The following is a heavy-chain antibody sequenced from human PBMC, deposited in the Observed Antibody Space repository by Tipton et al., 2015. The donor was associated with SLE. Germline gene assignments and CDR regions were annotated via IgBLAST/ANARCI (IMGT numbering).Heavy chain of an antibody. J-gene: IGHJ4*02. CDR3: ARTFGAAARYFDY. D-gene: IGHD6-13*01. Sequence: TLSLTCTASGGSISTYYWSWMRQPPGKGLEWIGYIYYSGSTNYNPSLKTRVTISVDTSKNQFSLRLSSVTAADTAVYYCARTFGAAARYFDYWGQGILVTVSS. CDR1: GGSISTYY. CDR2: IYYSGST. V-gene: IGHV4-59*08.